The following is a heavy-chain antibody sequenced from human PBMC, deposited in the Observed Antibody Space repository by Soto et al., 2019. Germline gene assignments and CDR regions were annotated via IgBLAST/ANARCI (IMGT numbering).Heavy chain of an antibody. Sequence: ASVKVSCKASGYTFTGYYMHWVRQAPGQGLEWMGWINPNSGGTNYAQKFQGWVTMTRDTSISTAYMELSRLRSDDTAVYYCARGRGYCTNGVCWGFDPWGQGTLVTVS. CDR2: INPNSGGT. D-gene: IGHD2-8*01. V-gene: IGHV1-2*04. CDR3: ARGRGYCTNGVCWGFDP. J-gene: IGHJ5*02. CDR1: GYTFTGYY.